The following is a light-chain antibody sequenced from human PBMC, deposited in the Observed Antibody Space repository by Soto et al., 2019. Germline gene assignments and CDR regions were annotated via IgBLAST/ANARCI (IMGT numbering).Light chain of an antibody. CDR3: MPSRHTPPFT. CDR1: QSLLHSNGYNY. Sequence: DIVMTQSPLSLPVSPGEPASISCRSSQSLLHSNGYNYLDWYLQKPGQSPQLLIYLTSIRASGVTDRFRSRGSGTDFTLKISRVEAEDVVVSYCMPSRHTPPFTFGTGTKVEIK. V-gene: IGKV2-28*01. J-gene: IGKJ3*01. CDR2: LTS.